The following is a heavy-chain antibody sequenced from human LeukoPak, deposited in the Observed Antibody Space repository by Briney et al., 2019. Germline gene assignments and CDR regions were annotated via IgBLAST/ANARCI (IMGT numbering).Heavy chain of an antibody. Sequence: PSETLSLTCTVSGGSISSSSYYWGWIRQPPGKGLEWIGSIYYSGSTYYNPSFKSRVTISVDTSKNQFSLKLSSVTAADTAVYYCARRRPRGYGYDYWGQGTLVTVSS. CDR3: ARRRPRGYGYDY. CDR2: IYYSGST. D-gene: IGHD5-18*01. CDR1: GGSISSSSYY. J-gene: IGHJ4*02. V-gene: IGHV4-39*01.